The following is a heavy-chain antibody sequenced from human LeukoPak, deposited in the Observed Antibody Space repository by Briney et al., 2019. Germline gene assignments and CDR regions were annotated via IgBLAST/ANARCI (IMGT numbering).Heavy chain of an antibody. J-gene: IGHJ4*02. CDR3: ASGYYGSGSYIH. Sequence: SETLSLTCTVSGGSISSSSYYWGWIRQPPGKGLEWIGSIYYSGSTYYNPSLKGRVTISVDTSKNQFSLKLSSVTAADTAVYYCASGYYGSGSYIHWGQGTLVTVSS. CDR1: GGSISSSSYY. V-gene: IGHV4-39*01. D-gene: IGHD3-10*01. CDR2: IYYSGST.